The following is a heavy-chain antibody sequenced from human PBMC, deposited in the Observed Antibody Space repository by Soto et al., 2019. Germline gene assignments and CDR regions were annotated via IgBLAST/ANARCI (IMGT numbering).Heavy chain of an antibody. J-gene: IGHJ6*02. Sequence: QITLKESGPPLVKPTQTLTLTCTFSGFSLSTTGVGVGWIRQPPGKALEWLALIYWDDDKRYNPSLNSRLTITKDTSKSQVVLAIINMDPVDTASFYCVQSRCGGDCLQSYSSHSYYGLDVWCQGTTVTVSS. CDR1: GFSLSTTGVG. CDR3: VQSRCGGDCLQSYSSHSYYGLDV. D-gene: IGHD2-21*02. V-gene: IGHV2-5*02. CDR2: IYWDDDK.